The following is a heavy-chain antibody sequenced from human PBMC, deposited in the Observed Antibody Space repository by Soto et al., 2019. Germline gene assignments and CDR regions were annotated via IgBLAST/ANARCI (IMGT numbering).Heavy chain of an antibody. CDR2: ISGSGGST. CDR1: GFTFSSYA. V-gene: IGHV3-23*01. CDR3: AKDLVATISSY. D-gene: IGHD5-12*01. J-gene: IGHJ4*02. Sequence: GGSLRLSCAASGFTFSSYAMSWVRQAPGKGLEWVSAISGSGGSTYYADSVKGRFTISRDNSKNTLYLQMNGLRAEDTAVYYCAKDLVATISSYWGQGTLVTVSS.